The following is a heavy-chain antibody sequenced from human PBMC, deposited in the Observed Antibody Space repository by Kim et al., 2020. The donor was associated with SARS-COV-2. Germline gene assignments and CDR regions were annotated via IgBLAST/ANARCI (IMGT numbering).Heavy chain of an antibody. CDR2: IYSGGGT. CDR3: AGGGTSHFYGMGV. V-gene: IGHV3-66*01. CDR1: GFTVSRNY. Sequence: GGSLRLSCATSGFTVSRNYMSWVRQAPGKGLDSVAVIYSGGGTYYADSVKGRFTIFRDIFKNTLYLQMNSLRGDDTAVYYCAGGGTSHFYGMGVWGQGPT. J-gene: IGHJ6*02. D-gene: IGHD3-16*01.